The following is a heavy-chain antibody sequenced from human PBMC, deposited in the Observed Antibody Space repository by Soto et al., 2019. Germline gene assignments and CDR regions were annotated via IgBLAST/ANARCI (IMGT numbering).Heavy chain of an antibody. CDR3: ARDTPRISGWYEYYYYYGMDV. J-gene: IGHJ6*02. D-gene: IGHD6-19*01. CDR1: GYTFTSYG. CDR2: ISAYNGNT. Sequence: QVQLVQSGAEVKKPGASVKVSCKASGYTFTSYGIIWVRQAPGQGLEWMGWISAYNGNTNYAQKLQGRVTMTTDTSTSTAYMELRSLRSDDTAVYYCARDTPRISGWYEYYYYYGMDVWGQGTTVTVSS. V-gene: IGHV1-18*01.